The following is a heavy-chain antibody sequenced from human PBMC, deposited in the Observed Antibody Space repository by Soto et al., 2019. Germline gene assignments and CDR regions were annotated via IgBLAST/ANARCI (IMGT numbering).Heavy chain of an antibody. CDR1: RFTFSGAW. J-gene: IGHJ4*02. V-gene: IGHV3-15*01. CDR2: IKSKADVETT. Sequence: EVQLVESGGGLVNPGGSLKLSCAASRFTFSGAWMTWVRQAPGKGLEWVGLIKSKADVETTHYAAPVEGRFTISRDDSKSTLSLQMNSLKVEDTAVYYCVTDVPNDIYPYDYWGQGTLVTVSS. D-gene: IGHD2-21*02. CDR3: VTDVPNDIYPYDY.